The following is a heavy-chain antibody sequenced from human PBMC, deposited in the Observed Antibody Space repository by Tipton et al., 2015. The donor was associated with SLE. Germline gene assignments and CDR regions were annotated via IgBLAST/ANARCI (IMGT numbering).Heavy chain of an antibody. J-gene: IGHJ4*02. D-gene: IGHD3-16*01. Sequence: QLVQSGAEVKKPGASVKVSCKASGYTFTSYYMHWVRQAPGQGLEWMGIINPSGGGTTYAQKFQGRVTMTRDTSTSTVYMELSSLRSEDTAVYYCASGARAVSNPGEDYFDYWGQGTLLTVSS. CDR2: INPSGGGT. CDR1: GYTFTSYY. CDR3: ASGARAVSNPGEDYFDY. V-gene: IGHV1-46*01.